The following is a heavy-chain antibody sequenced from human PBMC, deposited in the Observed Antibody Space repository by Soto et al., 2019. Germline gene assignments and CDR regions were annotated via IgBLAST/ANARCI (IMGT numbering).Heavy chain of an antibody. CDR2: IWYDGSNK. CDR3: ARGYSSSRDLGY. CDR1: GFSFSSYD. Sequence: ESGGGVVQPGTSLRLSCAASGFSFSSYDIHWVRQAPGKGLEWVAVIWYDGSNKYYADSVKGRFTISRDNSKNTLYLQMNSRRADDTAVYYCARGYSSSRDLGYWGQGTLVTVSS. V-gene: IGHV3-33*01. D-gene: IGHD6-13*01. J-gene: IGHJ4*02.